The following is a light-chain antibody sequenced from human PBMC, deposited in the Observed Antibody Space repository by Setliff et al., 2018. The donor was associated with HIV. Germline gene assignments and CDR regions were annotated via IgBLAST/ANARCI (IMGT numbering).Light chain of an antibody. V-gene: IGLV2-14*03. J-gene: IGLJ1*01. CDR1: SSDVGTYNF. Sequence: LTQPASVSGSPGQSITISCTGTSSDVGTYNFVSWYQQHPGKGPKLVIYDVSNRPSGVSNRFSGSKSGNTASLTISGLQAADEADYYCSSYTSSTPLYVFGTGTKVTVL. CDR3: SSYTSSTPLYV. CDR2: DVS.